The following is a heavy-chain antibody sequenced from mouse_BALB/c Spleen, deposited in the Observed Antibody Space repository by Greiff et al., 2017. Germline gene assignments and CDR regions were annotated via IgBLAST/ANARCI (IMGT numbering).Heavy chain of an antibody. CDR2: ISSGGST. CDR1: GFTFSSYA. V-gene: IGHV5-6-5*01. CDR3: ARGGVLRSYAMDY. J-gene: IGHJ4*01. Sequence: DVHLVESGGGLVKPGGSLKLSCAASGFTFSSYAMSWVRQTPEKRLEWVASISSGGSTYYPDSVKGRFTISRDNARNILYLQMSSLRSEDTAMYYCARGGVLRSYAMDYWGQGTSVTVSS. D-gene: IGHD1-1*01.